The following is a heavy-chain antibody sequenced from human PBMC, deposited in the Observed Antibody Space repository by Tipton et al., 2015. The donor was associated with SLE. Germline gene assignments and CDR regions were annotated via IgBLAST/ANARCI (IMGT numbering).Heavy chain of an antibody. D-gene: IGHD3-10*01. Sequence: SLRLSCAASGFRFSNYGMHWVRQAPGKGLEWVAFIWYDGSDKFYADSVKGRFTISRDNSKNTLYLQMYSLRDEDTGVYYCASLYGSGSYYSLGMHVWGQGTTVTVSS. CDR1: GFRFSNYG. CDR2: IWYDGSDK. V-gene: IGHV3-33*01. J-gene: IGHJ6*02. CDR3: ASLYGSGSYYSLGMHV.